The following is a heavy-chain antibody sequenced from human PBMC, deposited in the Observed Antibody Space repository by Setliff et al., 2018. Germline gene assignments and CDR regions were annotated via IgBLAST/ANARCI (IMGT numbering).Heavy chain of an antibody. V-gene: IGHV3-48*03. CDR1: GFTFRTYE. CDR2: THTDGITI. D-gene: IGHD1-1*01. J-gene: IGHJ3*02. CDR3: AKGGDWDDEHYAFDI. Sequence: GGSLRLSCEASGFTFRTYEMIWVRQAPGKGLERVSKTHTDGITIYSDSVRGRFTISRDSAKKSVFLQMNDLRVEDTAVYFCAKGGDWDDEHYAFDIWGQGTMVTVSS.